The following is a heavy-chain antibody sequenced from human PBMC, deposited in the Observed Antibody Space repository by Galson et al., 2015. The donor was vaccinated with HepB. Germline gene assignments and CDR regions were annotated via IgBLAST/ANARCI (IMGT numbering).Heavy chain of an antibody. D-gene: IGHD2-21*02. CDR1: GYTFTSYA. CDR3: ARDGGLAYCGGDCYSILLGLAFDI. CDR2: INAGNGDT. Sequence: SVKVSCKASGYTFTSYAMNWVRQAPGQRLEWMGWINAGNGDTKYSQKFQGRVTITRDTSASTAYMELSSLRSEDTAVYYCARDGGLAYCGGDCYSILLGLAFDIWGQGTMVTVSS. V-gene: IGHV1-3*01. J-gene: IGHJ3*02.